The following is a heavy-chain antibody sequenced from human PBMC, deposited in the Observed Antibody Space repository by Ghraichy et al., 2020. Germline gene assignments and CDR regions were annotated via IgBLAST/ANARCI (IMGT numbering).Heavy chain of an antibody. CDR1: GFTFSSYW. CDR3: ARGGYYFASSALFDP. J-gene: IGHJ5*02. CDR2: INSDGSST. Sequence: GGSLRLSCAASGFTFSSYWMHWVRQAPGKGLVWVSRINSDGSSTSYADSVEGLFTISRDNAKNTRFLQKNSLSDEYTAGYYYARGGYYFASSALFDPWGQRPLVTVPP. V-gene: IGHV3-74*01. D-gene: IGHD3-22*01.